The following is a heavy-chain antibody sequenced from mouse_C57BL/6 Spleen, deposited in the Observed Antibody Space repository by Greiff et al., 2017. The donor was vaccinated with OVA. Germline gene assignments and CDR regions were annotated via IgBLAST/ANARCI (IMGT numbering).Heavy chain of an antibody. Sequence: QVQLQQPGAELVRPGYSVKLSCKASGYTFTSYWMRWVKQRPIQGLEWIGNIDPSDSDTHYNQQFQDKATMTVDKSSSTEYMQLSSLASEDSAVYYCALWGGYAMDYWGQGTSVTVSS. D-gene: IGHD1-1*02. CDR1: GYTFTSYW. V-gene: IGHV1-52*01. CDR2: IDPSDSDT. J-gene: IGHJ4*01. CDR3: ALWGGYAMDY.